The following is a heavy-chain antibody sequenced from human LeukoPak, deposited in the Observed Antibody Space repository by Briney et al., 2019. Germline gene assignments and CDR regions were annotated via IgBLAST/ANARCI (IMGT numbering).Heavy chain of an antibody. CDR2: IYYSGST. D-gene: IGHD2-15*01. CDR3: ARQRWDIVVVVAATPNWFDP. V-gene: IGHV4-39*01. CDR1: GGSISSSSYY. Sequence: SETLSLACTVSGGSISSSSYYWGWIRQPPGKGLEWIGSIYYSGSTYYNPSLKSRVTISVDTSKNQFSLKLSSVTAADTAVYYCARQRWDIVVVVAATPNWFDPWGQGTLVTVSS. J-gene: IGHJ5*02.